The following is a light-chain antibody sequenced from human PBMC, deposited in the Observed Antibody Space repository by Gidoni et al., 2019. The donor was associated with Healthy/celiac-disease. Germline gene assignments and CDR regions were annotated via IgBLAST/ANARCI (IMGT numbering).Light chain of an antibody. CDR3: QQYGSSPLT. CDR2: GAS. CDR1: QSVSSSY. Sequence: EIVLTQSPGTLSLSPGESATLSCRASQSVSSSYLAWYQQKPGQAPRLLIYGASSRATGIPDRFSGSGSGPDFTLTISRLEPEDFAVYYCQQYGSSPLTFGGGTKVEIK. J-gene: IGKJ4*01. V-gene: IGKV3-20*01.